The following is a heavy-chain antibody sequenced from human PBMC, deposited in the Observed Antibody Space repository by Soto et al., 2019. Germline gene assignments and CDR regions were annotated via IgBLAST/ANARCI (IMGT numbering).Heavy chain of an antibody. CDR3: ARALGGIAAVGYWFDP. V-gene: IGHV4-59*01. CDR1: GGSISSYY. Sequence: PSETLSLTCTVSGGSISSYYWSWIRQPPGKGLEWIGYIYYSGSTNYNPSLKSRVTISVDTSKNQFSLKLSSVTAADTAVYYCARALGGIAAVGYWFDPWGQGNLVTVSS. D-gene: IGHD6-13*01. J-gene: IGHJ5*02. CDR2: IYYSGST.